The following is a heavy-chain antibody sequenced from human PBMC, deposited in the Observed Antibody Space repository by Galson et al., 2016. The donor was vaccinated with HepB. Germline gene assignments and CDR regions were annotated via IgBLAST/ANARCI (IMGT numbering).Heavy chain of an antibody. CDR2: LSSDGSHK. Sequence: SLRLSCAASGFTFSSYAMSWVRQAPGKGLEWVAVLSSDGSHKYSAASVKGRFTISRDNSKNTLYLQMNSLRAEDTAVYYCAKTVRMTTVTGFDYWGQGTLVTVSS. V-gene: IGHV3-30*18. CDR3: AKTVRMTTVTGFDY. D-gene: IGHD4-17*01. CDR1: GFTFSSYA. J-gene: IGHJ4*02.